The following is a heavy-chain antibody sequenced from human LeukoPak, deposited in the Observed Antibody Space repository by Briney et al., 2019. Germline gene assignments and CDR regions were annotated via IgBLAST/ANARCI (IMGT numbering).Heavy chain of an antibody. D-gene: IGHD6-13*01. V-gene: IGHV3-13*01. CDR1: GVIFSNYD. CDR2: IGTAGDT. CDR3: ASSPAYSSSWYAIDT. J-gene: IGHJ5*02. Sequence: GGSLRLSCAASGVIFSNYDMHWVRRAAGKGLEWVSGIGTAGDTYYPGSVKGRFTISRENAKNSLYLHMNSLSAGDTAMYYCASSPAYSSSWYAIDTWGQGTLVTVSS.